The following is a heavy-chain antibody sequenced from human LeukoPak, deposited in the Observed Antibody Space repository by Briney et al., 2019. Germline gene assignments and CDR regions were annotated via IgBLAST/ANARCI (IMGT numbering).Heavy chain of an antibody. V-gene: IGHV1-69*05. Sequence: SVKVSCKASGGTFSSYAISWLRQAPGQGLEWMGGIIPIFGTANYAQKFQGRVTITTDESTSTAYMELSSLRSEDTAVYYCARESYYYDSSGYRYYFDYWGQGTLVTVSS. J-gene: IGHJ4*02. CDR2: IIPIFGTA. D-gene: IGHD3-22*01. CDR1: GGTFSSYA. CDR3: ARESYYYDSSGYRYYFDY.